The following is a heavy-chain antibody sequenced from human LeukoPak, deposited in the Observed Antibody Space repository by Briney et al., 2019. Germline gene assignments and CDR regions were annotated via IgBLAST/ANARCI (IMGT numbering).Heavy chain of an antibody. CDR3: ARDRARLSGGDCYDF. CDR2: ISSSSSYI. CDR1: GFTFSSYS. D-gene: IGHD2-21*02. J-gene: IGHJ4*02. Sequence: GGSLRLSCAASGFTFSSYSMNWVRQAPGKGLEWVSSISSSSSYIYYADSVKGRVTTSRDNAKNPLYLQMNSLRAEDTAVYYCARDRARLSGGDCYDFWGQGTLVTVSS. V-gene: IGHV3-21*01.